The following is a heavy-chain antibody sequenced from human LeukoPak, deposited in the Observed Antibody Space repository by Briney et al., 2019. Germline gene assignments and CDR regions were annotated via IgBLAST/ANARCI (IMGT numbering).Heavy chain of an antibody. D-gene: IGHD5-12*01. J-gene: IGHJ3*02. CDR2: IYYSGST. CDR3: ARSPLGYSGYARRLDAFDI. V-gene: IGHV4-59*01. Sequence: KPSETLSLTCTVSGGSISSYYWSWIRQPPGKGLEWIGYIYYSGSTNYNPSLKSRVTISVDTSKNQFSLKLSSVTAADTAVYYCARSPLGYSGYARRLDAFDIWGQGTMVTVSS. CDR1: GGSISSYY.